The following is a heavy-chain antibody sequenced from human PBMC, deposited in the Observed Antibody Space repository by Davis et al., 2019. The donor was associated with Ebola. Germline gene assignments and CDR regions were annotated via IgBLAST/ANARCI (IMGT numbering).Heavy chain of an antibody. CDR3: ARATVVTLEDYFDY. Sequence: ASVKVSCKASGYTFTSYAMHWVRQAPGQRLEWMGWINAGNGNTKYSQKFQGRVTITRDTSASTAYMELSSLRSEDTAVYYCARATVVTLEDYFDYWGQGTLVTVSS. J-gene: IGHJ4*02. CDR1: GYTFTSYA. V-gene: IGHV1-3*01. D-gene: IGHD4-23*01. CDR2: INAGNGNT.